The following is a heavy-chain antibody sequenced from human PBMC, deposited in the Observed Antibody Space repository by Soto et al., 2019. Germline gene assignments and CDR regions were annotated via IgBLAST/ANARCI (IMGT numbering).Heavy chain of an antibody. V-gene: IGHV3-48*02. J-gene: IGHJ6*02. CDR2: ISRSRATI. D-gene: IGHD2-15*01. Sequence: GGSLRLSCAGSGFTLNSFSMNWVRQAPGKGLEWVSYISRSRATIYYADSVQGRFTISRDDAKNSLYLQMNSLRDDDTAVYYCVRGRSDSLMDVWGHGTTVTVSS. CDR3: VRGRSDSLMDV. CDR1: GFTLNSFS.